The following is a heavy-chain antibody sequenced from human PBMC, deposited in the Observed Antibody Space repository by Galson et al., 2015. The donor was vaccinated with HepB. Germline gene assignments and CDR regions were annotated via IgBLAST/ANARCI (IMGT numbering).Heavy chain of an antibody. CDR3: ASRGPCRDDCASYFFNF. J-gene: IGHJ4*02. CDR1: GFTFTHYT. CDR2: ISGSSNYL. D-gene: IGHD5-24*01. Sequence: SLRLSCAASGFTFTHYTMNWVRQAPGKGLEWVSSISGSSNYLYYADSVKGRFTISRDNAKNSLYLQMNSLRAEDTAVYYCASRGPCRDDCASYFFNFWAQGTLVTVSS. V-gene: IGHV3-21*01.